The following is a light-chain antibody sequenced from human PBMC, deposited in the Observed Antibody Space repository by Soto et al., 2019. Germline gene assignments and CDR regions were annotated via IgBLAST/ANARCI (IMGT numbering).Light chain of an antibody. V-gene: IGLV2-23*01. Sequence: QSALTQPASVSGSPGQSITISCTGTSSDVGNYNLVSWYQQHPGKAPKLMIYEGSKRPSGVSNRFSGSKSGNTASLTMSGLQAEDEADYYCCSYAGSSIHVVFGGGTKLTVL. CDR2: EGS. CDR3: CSYAGSSIHVV. J-gene: IGLJ2*01. CDR1: SSDVGNYNL.